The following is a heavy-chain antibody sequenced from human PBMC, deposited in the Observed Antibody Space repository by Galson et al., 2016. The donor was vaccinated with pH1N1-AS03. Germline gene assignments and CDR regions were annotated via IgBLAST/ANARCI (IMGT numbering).Heavy chain of an antibody. J-gene: IGHJ4*02. Sequence: SVKVSCKASGYRFNIYDMHWVRHAPGQRPEWMGWINTGNGNTKYSQKFQGRVTITADISTSTTYMELSNLTSEDTAIYYCARERDSSSSSIFVYWGQGTQVTVSS. CDR2: INTGNGNT. CDR1: GYRFNIYD. V-gene: IGHV1-3*04. D-gene: IGHD6-6*01. CDR3: ARERDSSSSSIFVY.